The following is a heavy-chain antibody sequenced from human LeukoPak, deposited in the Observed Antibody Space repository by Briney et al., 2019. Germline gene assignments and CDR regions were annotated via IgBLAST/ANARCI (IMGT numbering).Heavy chain of an antibody. J-gene: IGHJ3*02. CDR3: ARVDIRDLWAFDI. D-gene: IGHD2-21*01. CDR1: GFTVSSNY. V-gene: IGHV3-66*01. Sequence: QSGGSLRLSCAASGFTVSSNYMSWVRQAPGKGLEWVSVIYSGGSTYYADSVKGRFTISRDNSKNTLYLQMNSLRAEDTAVYYCARVDIRDLWAFDIWGQGTMVTVSS. CDR2: IYSGGST.